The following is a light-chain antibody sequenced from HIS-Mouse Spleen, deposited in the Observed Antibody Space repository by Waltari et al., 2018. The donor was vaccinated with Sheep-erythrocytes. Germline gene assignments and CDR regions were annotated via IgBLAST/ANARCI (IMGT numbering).Light chain of an antibody. CDR3: QAWDSSLYV. Sequence: SYELTQPPSVSVSTGQTASITCSGDKLGDKYACWYQQKPGQSPVLVIYQDNKRPSGIPERFSGSNSGNTATLTISGTQAMDEADYYCQAWDSSLYVFGTGTKVTVL. CDR1: KLGDKY. J-gene: IGLJ1*01. V-gene: IGLV3-1*01. CDR2: QDN.